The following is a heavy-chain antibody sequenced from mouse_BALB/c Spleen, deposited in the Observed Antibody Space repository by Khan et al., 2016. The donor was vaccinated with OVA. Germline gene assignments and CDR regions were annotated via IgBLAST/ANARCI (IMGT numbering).Heavy chain of an antibody. D-gene: IGHD1-1*01. J-gene: IGHJ2*01. CDR3: ATSYFYGYYFDY. CDR2: ISGDSNTV. CDR1: GFTFSTYG. Sequence: EVELVESGGGLVQPGGSRKLSCAASGFTFSTYGMHWVRQDPEKGLEGVAYISGDSNTVYYADTVKGRFTISRDNPKNTLVLQMTSLMSEDTARYYCATSYFYGYYFDYWGPGTTLTVSS. V-gene: IGHV5-17*02.